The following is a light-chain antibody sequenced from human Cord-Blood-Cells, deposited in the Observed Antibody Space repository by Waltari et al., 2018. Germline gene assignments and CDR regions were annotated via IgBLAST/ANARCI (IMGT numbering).Light chain of an antibody. CDR3: NSRDSSGNHVV. V-gene: IGLV3-19*01. CDR1: SLRSYY. J-gene: IGLJ2*01. CDR2: GKN. Sequence: SSELTQDPAVSVASGQTARITCQGDSLRSYYASWYQQKPGQAPVLVIYGKNNRPSGIPDRFSGSSSGNTGSLTITGAQAEDEADYYCNSRDSSGNHVVFGGGTKLTVL.